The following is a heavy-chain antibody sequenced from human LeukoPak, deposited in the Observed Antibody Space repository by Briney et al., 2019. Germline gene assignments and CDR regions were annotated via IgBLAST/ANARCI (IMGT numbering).Heavy chain of an antibody. CDR3: ARERDCSSTSCYTRNWFDP. CDR1: GFAFSDYD. CDR2: ISSSGSTI. Sequence: PGGSLRLSCAASGFAFSDYDMSWIRQAPGKGLEWVSYISSSGSTIYYADSVKGRFTISRDNAKNSLYLQMNSLRAEDTAVYYCARERDCSSTSCYTRNWFDPWGQGTLVTVSS. D-gene: IGHD2-2*02. J-gene: IGHJ5*02. V-gene: IGHV3-11*01.